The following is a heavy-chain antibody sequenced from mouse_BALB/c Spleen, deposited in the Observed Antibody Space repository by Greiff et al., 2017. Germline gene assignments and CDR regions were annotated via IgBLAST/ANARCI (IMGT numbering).Heavy chain of an antibody. CDR3: ARKAITTVGGYAMDD. Sequence: VQRVESGAELVRPGTSVKISCKASGYTFTNYWIGWVKQRPGHGLEWIGDIYPGGGYNNYNEKFKGKSTLTADTSSSTAYMQLSSLTSEDAAVYFCARKAITTVGGYAMDDWGQGTSVTVSS. J-gene: IGHJ4*01. CDR1: GYTFTNYW. V-gene: IGHV1-63*02. D-gene: IGHD1-1*01. CDR2: IYPGGGYN.